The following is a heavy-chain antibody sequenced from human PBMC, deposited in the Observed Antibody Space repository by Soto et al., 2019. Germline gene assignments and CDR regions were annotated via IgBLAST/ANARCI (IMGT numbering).Heavy chain of an antibody. V-gene: IGHV1-69*06. CDR2: IIPIFGTA. CDR3: ARVPRIAAAGTWFDP. D-gene: IGHD6-13*01. J-gene: IGHJ5*02. Sequence: GASVKVSCKASGGTFSSYAISWVRQAPGQGLEWMGGIIPIFGTANYAQKFQGRVTITADKSTSTAYMELSSLRSEDTAVYYCARVPRIAAAGTWFDPWGQGTLVTVS. CDR1: GGTFSSYA.